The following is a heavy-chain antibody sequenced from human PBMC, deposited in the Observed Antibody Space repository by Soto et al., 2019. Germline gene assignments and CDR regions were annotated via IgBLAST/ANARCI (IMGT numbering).Heavy chain of an antibody. J-gene: IGHJ6*02. CDR1: GYSFTSYW. D-gene: IGHD3-16*01. CDR3: ASHASSRRDRHYYGMDV. V-gene: IGHV5-51*01. Sequence: GESLKISCKGSGYSFTSYWIGWVRQMPGKGLEWMGIIYPGDSDTRYSPSFQGQVTISADKSISTAYLQWSSLKASDTAMYYCASHASSRRDRHYYGMDVWGQGTTVTVSS. CDR2: IYPGDSDT.